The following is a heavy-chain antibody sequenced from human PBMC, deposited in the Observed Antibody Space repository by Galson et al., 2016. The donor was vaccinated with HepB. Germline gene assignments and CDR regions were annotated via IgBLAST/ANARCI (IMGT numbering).Heavy chain of an antibody. Sequence: ETLSLTCTVSGGSISSSSYYWGWIRQPPGKGLEWIWSAYYSGSTYYNSSLKSRVTISVDTSKNQFSLILSSVTAADTAVYYCARHEYYYGSGTDRWFDPWGQGTLVIVSS. V-gene: IGHV4-39*01. CDR1: GGSISSSSYY. CDR2: AYYSGST. D-gene: IGHD3-10*01. CDR3: ARHEYYYGSGTDRWFDP. J-gene: IGHJ5*02.